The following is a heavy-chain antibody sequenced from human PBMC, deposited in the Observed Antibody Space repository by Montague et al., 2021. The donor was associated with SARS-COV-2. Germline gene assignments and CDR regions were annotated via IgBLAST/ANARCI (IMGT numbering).Heavy chain of an antibody. CDR2: FDHSGDT. CDR1: GGPISGHY. J-gene: IGHJ2*01. D-gene: IGHD3-16*01. V-gene: IGHV4-59*11. CDR3: AREFRIELWQTNWYFGL. Sequence: SETLSLTCSVSGGPISGHYWSWIRQPPGKGLEWIGNFDHSGDTKYNPSLKSRATISVDTSKNQFALRLHSVTAADTAVYYCAREFRIELWQTNWYFGLWGRGTLVTVS.